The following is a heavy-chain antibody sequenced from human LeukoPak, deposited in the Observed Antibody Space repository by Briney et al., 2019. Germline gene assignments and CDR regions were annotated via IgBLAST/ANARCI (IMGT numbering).Heavy chain of an antibody. CDR3: ARDTLLGVRGVWGY. CDR2: IYTSGST. J-gene: IGHJ4*02. CDR1: GGSISSYY. Sequence: SETLSLTCTVSGGSISSYYWSWIRQPAGKGLEWIGRIYTSGSTNYNPSLKSRVTMSVDTSKNQFSLKLSSVTAADTAVYYCARDTLLGVRGVWGYWGQGTLVTVSS. D-gene: IGHD3-10*01. V-gene: IGHV4-4*07.